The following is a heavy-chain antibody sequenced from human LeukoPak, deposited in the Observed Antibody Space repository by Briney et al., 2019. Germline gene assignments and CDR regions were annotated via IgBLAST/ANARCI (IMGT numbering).Heavy chain of an antibody. CDR2: IRSKANSYAT. V-gene: IGHV3-73*01. D-gene: IGHD4-17*01. CDR3: TSIYGESGSSATGGYYYMDV. Sequence: PGGSLRLSCAASGFTVSGSSMHWVRQASGKGLEWVGRIRSKANSYATAYAASVKGGFTSSRDDSKNTAYLQMNSLNTEDTAVYYCTSIYGESGSSATGGYYYMDVWGKGTTVTISS. J-gene: IGHJ6*03. CDR1: GFTVSGSS.